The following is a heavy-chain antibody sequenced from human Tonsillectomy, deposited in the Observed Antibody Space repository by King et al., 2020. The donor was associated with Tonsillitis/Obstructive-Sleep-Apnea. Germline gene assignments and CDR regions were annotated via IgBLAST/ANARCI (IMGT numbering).Heavy chain of an antibody. Sequence: EVQLVESGGGLVQPGRSLRLSCTASGFTFGDYAMSWVRQAPGKGLEWVGLIRSKAYGGTTEYAASVKGRFTISRNDSKIIAYLQMNSLKTEDTAVYYCTRESVRRTSEWLPKGSIDVWGQGTTVTVTS. V-gene: IGHV3-49*04. CDR2: IRSKAYGGTT. D-gene: IGHD3-3*01. CDR3: TRESVRRTSEWLPKGSIDV. CDR1: GFTFGDYA. J-gene: IGHJ6*01.